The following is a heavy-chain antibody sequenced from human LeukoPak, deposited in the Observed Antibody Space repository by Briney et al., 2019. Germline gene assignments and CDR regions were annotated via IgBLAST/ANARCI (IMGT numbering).Heavy chain of an antibody. J-gene: IGHJ4*02. CDR2: IYPGDSGT. Sequence: GESLKISCKGSGYSFTSYWIGWVRQMPGKGLEWMGIIYPGDSGTRYSPSFQGQVTISADKSISTAYLQWSSLKASDTAMYYCARPLGYDILTGYRDYWGQGTLVTVSS. CDR3: ARPLGYDILTGYRDY. D-gene: IGHD3-9*01. CDR1: GYSFTSYW. V-gene: IGHV5-51*01.